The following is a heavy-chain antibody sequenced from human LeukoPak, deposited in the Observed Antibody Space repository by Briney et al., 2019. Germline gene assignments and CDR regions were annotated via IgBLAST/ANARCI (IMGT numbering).Heavy chain of an antibody. Sequence: GGSLRLSCEATGFAFRAYYIMWVRQARGKGLEAYSYISRSSSDTNYADSVKGRFTISRDNAKNSLYLQMNSLRAEDTAVYYCARGLTTVTSLASYWGQGTLVTVSS. CDR1: GFAFRAYY. D-gene: IGHD4-17*01. CDR3: ARGLTTVTSLASY. J-gene: IGHJ4*02. CDR2: ISRSSSDT. V-gene: IGHV3-11*05.